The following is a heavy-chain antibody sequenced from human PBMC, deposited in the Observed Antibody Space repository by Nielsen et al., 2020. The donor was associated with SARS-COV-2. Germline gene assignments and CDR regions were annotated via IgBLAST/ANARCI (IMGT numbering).Heavy chain of an antibody. Sequence: SDPLSLTCTVSGGSISTYYWSWIPQPPGKRLEWLGYVHASVTTNYNPSLKSRVTISVDTSKKNFSLKLSSVTAADTAVYYCAREGELLWFGGRLNPLYGMDVWGQGTTVTVSS. D-gene: IGHD3-10*01. CDR1: GGSISTYY. CDR3: AREGELLWFGGRLNPLYGMDV. V-gene: IGHV4-59*01. CDR2: VHASVTT. J-gene: IGHJ6*02.